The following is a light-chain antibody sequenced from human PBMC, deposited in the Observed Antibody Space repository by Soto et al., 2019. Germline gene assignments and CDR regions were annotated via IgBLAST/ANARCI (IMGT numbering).Light chain of an antibody. Sequence: QSVLTQPASVSGSSGQSITISCTGTSSDVGGYNYVSWYQQHPGKAPKLMIHDVTSRPSGVSSRFSGSKSGNTASLTISGLQAEDEADYYCSSYTSSSTLCVFGTGTKVTVL. CDR2: DVT. V-gene: IGLV2-14*01. CDR3: SSYTSSSTLCV. CDR1: SSDVGGYNY. J-gene: IGLJ1*01.